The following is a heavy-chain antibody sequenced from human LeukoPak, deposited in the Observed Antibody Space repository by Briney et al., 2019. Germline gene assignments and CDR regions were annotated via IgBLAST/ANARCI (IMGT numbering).Heavy chain of an antibody. J-gene: IGHJ2*01. CDR3: ATMRDSLNWYFDL. CDR1: GYTLSELF. Sequence: ASVKVSCKVSGYTLSELFMHWVQQAPGKGLEWMGGLDPEDGETIYTQKFQGRVTMTEDTSTDTAYMELSSLRSEDTAVYYCATMRDSLNWYFDLWGRGTLVTVSS. D-gene: IGHD3-16*02. V-gene: IGHV1-24*01. CDR2: LDPEDGET.